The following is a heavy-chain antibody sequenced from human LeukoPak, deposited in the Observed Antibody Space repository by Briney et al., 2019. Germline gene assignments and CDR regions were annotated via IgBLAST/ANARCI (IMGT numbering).Heavy chain of an antibody. CDR2: IWYDGSNK. Sequence: PGGSLRLSCAASGFTFSSYGMHWVPQAPGKGLEWVAVIWYDGSNKYYADSVKGRFTISRDNSKNTLYLQMNSLRAEDTAVYYCAKGRGYSYGTGDYWGQGTLVTVSS. D-gene: IGHD5-18*01. J-gene: IGHJ4*02. V-gene: IGHV3-33*06. CDR3: AKGRGYSYGTGDY. CDR1: GFTFSSYG.